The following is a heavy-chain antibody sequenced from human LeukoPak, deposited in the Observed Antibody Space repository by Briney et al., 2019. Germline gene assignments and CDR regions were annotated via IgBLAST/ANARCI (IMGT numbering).Heavy chain of an antibody. CDR3: AREDQETKDCSATRCNDAFDI. V-gene: IGHV1-69*13. J-gene: IGHJ3*02. D-gene: IGHD2-15*01. CDR2: IIPIIGTP. Sequence: ASVKVSCKASGGIFSDYGINWVRQAPGQGLEWMGGIIPIIGTPNYAQKFQGRVTITADESTTTVYMELHSLSSEDTAVYYCAREDQETKDCSATRCNDAFDIWGQGTWSPSLQ. CDR1: GGIFSDYG.